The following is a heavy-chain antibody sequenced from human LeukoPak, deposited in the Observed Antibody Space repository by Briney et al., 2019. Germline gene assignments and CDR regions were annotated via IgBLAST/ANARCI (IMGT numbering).Heavy chain of an antibody. J-gene: IGHJ4*02. Sequence: GGSLRLSCAASGFTFSSYAMSWVRQAPGKGLEWVSAISGSGGSTYYADSVKGRFTISRDNSKNTLYLQMSSLRAEDTAVYYCAKDSGFPRPGGPPCDYRTQADYWGQGTLVTVSS. CDR2: ISGSGGST. D-gene: IGHD4-11*01. V-gene: IGHV3-23*01. CDR3: AKDSGFPRPGGPPCDYRTQADY. CDR1: GFTFSSYA.